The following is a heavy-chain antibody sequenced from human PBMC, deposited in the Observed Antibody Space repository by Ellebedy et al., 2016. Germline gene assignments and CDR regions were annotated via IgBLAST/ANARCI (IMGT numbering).Heavy chain of an antibody. CDR2: TSYDGSNQ. V-gene: IGHV3-30*18. D-gene: IGHD2-2*01. CDR1: GFTLSSYG. J-gene: IGHJ4*02. Sequence: GESLKISCAASGFTLSSYGMHWVRQAPGKGLEWVAVTSYDGSNQYYADSVKGRFTISRDNSKNTLYLQMNSLRAEDTAVYYCAKGQDIVVVPAAGGFDYWGQGTLVTVSS. CDR3: AKGQDIVVVPAAGGFDY.